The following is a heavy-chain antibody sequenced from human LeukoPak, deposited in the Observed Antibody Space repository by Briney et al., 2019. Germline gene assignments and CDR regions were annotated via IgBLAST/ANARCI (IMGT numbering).Heavy chain of an antibody. CDR1: GFTFGSYG. V-gene: IGHV3-30*03. CDR3: ARVIAVADYYFDY. J-gene: IGHJ4*02. Sequence: PGGSLRLSCAASGFTFGSYGMHWVRQAPGKGLEWVAVISYDGSNKYYADSVKGRFTISRDNSKNTLYLQMNSLRAEDTAVYYCARVIAVADYYFDYWGQGTLVTVSS. D-gene: IGHD6-19*01. CDR2: ISYDGSNK.